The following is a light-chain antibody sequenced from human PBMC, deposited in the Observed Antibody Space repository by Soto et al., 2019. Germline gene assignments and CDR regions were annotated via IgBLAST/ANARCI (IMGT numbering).Light chain of an antibody. J-gene: IGKJ1*01. CDR1: QGINTY. Sequence: DIQMTQSQSSLSASVGDRVTITCLASQGINTYLNWYQQKPGKAPKVLIYAASSLQSGVPSRFSGSGSETDFTLTISSLQPEDFATYSCQQSNSITWTFGQGTKVDIK. CDR3: QQSNSITWT. CDR2: AAS. V-gene: IGKV1-39*01.